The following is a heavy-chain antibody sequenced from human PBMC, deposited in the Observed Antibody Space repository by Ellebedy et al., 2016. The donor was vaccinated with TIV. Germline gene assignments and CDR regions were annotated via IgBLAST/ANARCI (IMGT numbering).Heavy chain of an antibody. CDR2: IKQDGSEK. J-gene: IGHJ4*02. D-gene: IGHD3-3*01. V-gene: IGHV3-7*03. CDR1: GFSFSRYW. Sequence: GGSLRLXXAASGFSFSRYWMSWVRQAPGKGLEWVANIKQDGSEKYYVDSVKGRFTISRDNAKNSLYLQMNSLRAEDTALYYCTTDFSNWGQGTLVTVSS. CDR3: TTDFSN.